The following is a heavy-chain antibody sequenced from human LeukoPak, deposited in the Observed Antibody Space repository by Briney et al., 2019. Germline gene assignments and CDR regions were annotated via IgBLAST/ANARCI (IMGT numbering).Heavy chain of an antibody. CDR2: AADSGST. D-gene: IGHD2-15*01. V-gene: IGHV4-59*01. J-gene: IGHJ4*02. Sequence: PAETLSLTCTVSGDSMSDYFWTWIRQPPGKGLEWIGYAADSGSTNYNPSLKSRVTISVDTSKNQFSLKLSSVTAADTAVYYCARVATPRRDPYFDYWGQGTLVTVSS. CDR3: ARVATPRRDPYFDY. CDR1: GDSMSDYF.